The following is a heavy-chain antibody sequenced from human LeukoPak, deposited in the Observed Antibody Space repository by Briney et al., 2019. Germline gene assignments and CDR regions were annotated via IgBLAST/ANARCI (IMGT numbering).Heavy chain of an antibody. V-gene: IGHV3-7*01. Sequence: GGSLRLSCAASGFTFSSYWMSWVRQAPGRGLEWVANIKQDGSDKYYVDSVKGRFTISRDDAKNSLYLQMNSLRAEDTAVYYCARDRTVITVAGTVDYWGQGTLVTVSS. CDR2: IKQDGSDK. J-gene: IGHJ4*02. CDR3: ARDRTVITVAGTVDY. D-gene: IGHD6-19*01. CDR1: GFTFSSYW.